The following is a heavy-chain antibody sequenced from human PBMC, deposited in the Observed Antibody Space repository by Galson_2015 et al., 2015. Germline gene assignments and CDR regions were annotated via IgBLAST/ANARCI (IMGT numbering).Heavy chain of an antibody. V-gene: IGHV4-59*01. Sequence: ETLSLTCTVSGGSLSGYSWTWIRQPPGKGLEWIGYIYYSGNTNYNPSLKSRVTISVDTSKNQFSLKLSSVTAADTAVYYCATTSAYGSGSYDYWGQGTLVTVSS. J-gene: IGHJ4*02. CDR1: GGSLSGYS. CDR3: ATTSAYGSGSYDY. D-gene: IGHD3-10*01. CDR2: IYYSGNT.